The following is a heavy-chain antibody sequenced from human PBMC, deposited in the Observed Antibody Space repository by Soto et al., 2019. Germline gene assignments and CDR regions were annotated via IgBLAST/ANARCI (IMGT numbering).Heavy chain of an antibody. J-gene: IGHJ4*02. Sequence: QVTLKESGPVLVKPTETLTLTCTVSGFSLSYARVGVSWIRQPPGEALEWLAHIFWNDEKSYSTSLKSRLTISKDTSKSQVVLAMTNMDPVDTATYYCARHGAYYDSSGYPYYYFDYWSQGILVTVSS. CDR2: IFWNDEK. D-gene: IGHD3-22*01. CDR1: GFSLSYARVG. V-gene: IGHV2-26*01. CDR3: ARHGAYYDSSGYPYYYFDY.